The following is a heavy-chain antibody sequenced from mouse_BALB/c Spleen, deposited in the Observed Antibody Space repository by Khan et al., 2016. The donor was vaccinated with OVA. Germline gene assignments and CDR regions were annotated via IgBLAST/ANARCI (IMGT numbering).Heavy chain of an antibody. Sequence: VQLQQSGPELVRPGASVKISCTASGYSFTGYFMNLVMQSHGKSLEWIGRINPHIGETFYNQRFKDKATLTVDESSSTAHMELRSLASEDSAVYYCTRIYRSDFDYWGQGTTLTVSP. CDR1: GYSFTGYF. CDR3: TRIYRSDFDY. J-gene: IGHJ2*01. CDR2: INPHIGET. D-gene: IGHD1-1*01. V-gene: IGHV1-20*02.